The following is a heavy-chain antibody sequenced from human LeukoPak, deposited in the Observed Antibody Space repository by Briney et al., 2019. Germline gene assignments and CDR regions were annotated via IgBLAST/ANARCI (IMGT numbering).Heavy chain of an antibody. CDR2: IWYDGSNK. D-gene: IGHD4-17*01. CDR1: GFTFSSYG. V-gene: IGHV3-33*01. CDR3: ARDLATIEMTTVPGAGGYFDL. Sequence: PGRSLRLSCAASGFTFSSYGMHWVRQAPGKGLEWVAVIWYDGSNKYYADSVKGRFTISRDNSKNTLYLQMNSLRAEDTAVYYCARDLATIEMTTVPGAGGYFDLWGRGTLVTVSS. J-gene: IGHJ2*01.